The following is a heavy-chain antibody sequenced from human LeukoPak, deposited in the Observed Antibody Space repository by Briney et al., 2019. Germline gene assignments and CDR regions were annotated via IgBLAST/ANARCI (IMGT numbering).Heavy chain of an antibody. CDR3: VRGNFGPAQWFDP. V-gene: IGHV3-9*01. CDR2: ISWNSGST. D-gene: IGHD3/OR15-3a*01. Sequence: GGSLRLSCAASGFTFDDYAMHWVRQVPGKGLEWVSGISWNSGSTGYAGSVKGRFTMSRDHTKNSLYLQMNSLTPDDTALYYCVRGNFGPAQWFDPWGQGTLVTVSS. CDR1: GFTFDDYA. J-gene: IGHJ5*02.